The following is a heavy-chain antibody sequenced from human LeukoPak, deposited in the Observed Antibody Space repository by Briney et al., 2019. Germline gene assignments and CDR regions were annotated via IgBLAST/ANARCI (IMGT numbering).Heavy chain of an antibody. CDR1: GYTFTSYG. CDR2: ISAYNGNT. V-gene: IGHV1-18*01. Sequence: ASVKVSCKASGYTFTSYGISWVRQAPGQGLEWMGGISAYNGNTNYAQKLQGRVTMTTDTSTSTAYMELRSLRSDDTAVYYCAREAVLAGYYYYYMDVWGKGTTVTVSS. J-gene: IGHJ6*03. D-gene: IGHD4/OR15-4a*01. CDR3: AREAVLAGYYYYYMDV.